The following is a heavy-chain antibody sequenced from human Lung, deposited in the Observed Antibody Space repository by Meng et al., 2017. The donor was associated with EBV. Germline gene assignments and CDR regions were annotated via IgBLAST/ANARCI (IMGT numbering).Heavy chain of an antibody. J-gene: IGHJ4*02. CDR3: AKDCFGDKDS. D-gene: IGHD2-21*01. Sequence: EVHVMESGGGLVQPGGSWRLSCAASGFTLSSYWVHWVRQAPGKGLVWVSRINPDGSVINYADSVKGRFTISRDNAKNPVYLQMNNLRADDTAVYYCAKDCFGDKDSWGQGTLVTVAS. CDR1: GFTLSSYW. CDR2: INPDGSVI. V-gene: IGHV3-74*01.